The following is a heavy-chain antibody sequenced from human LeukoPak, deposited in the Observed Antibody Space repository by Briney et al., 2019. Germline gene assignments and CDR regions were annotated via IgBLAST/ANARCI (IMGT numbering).Heavy chain of an antibody. D-gene: IGHD3-10*01. J-gene: IGHJ4*02. CDR3: VTFYGSGSRTFDY. CDR1: GYTFTSYA. V-gene: IGHV1-3*01. CDR2: INAGNGNT. Sequence: ASVKVSCKASGYTFTSYAMHWVRQAPGQRLEWMGWINAGNGNTKYSQKFQGRVTMTRDTSTSTVYMELSSLRSEDTAVYYCVTFYGSGSRTFDYWGQGTLVTVSS.